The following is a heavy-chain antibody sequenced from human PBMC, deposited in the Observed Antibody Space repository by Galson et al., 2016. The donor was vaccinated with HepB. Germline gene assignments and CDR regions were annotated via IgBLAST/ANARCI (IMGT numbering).Heavy chain of an antibody. V-gene: IGHV3-23*01. CDR3: TTWLLHLFDY. D-gene: IGHD6-19*01. J-gene: IGHJ4*02. Sequence: SLRLSCAASGFTFRTYALNWVRRAPGKGLEWVSHIDDPATKTHYGDSVRGRFSIYRDNSKGTLYLQMNSLTAEDTAIYYCTTWLLHLFDYWGQGTRVTVSS. CDR2: IDDPATKT. CDR1: GFTFRTYA.